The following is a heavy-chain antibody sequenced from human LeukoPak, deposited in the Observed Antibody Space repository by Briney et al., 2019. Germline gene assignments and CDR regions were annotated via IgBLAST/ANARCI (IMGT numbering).Heavy chain of an antibody. CDR2: IKQDGSEK. D-gene: IGHD6-6*01. Sequence: GGSLRLSCAASGFTFSSYWMSWVRQAPGKGLEWVANIKQDGSEKYYVDSVKGRFTISRDNAKNSLYLQMNSLRAEDTAVYYCARDRVYSSSDYFDYWGQGTLVTVSS. CDR3: ARDRVYSSSDYFDY. CDR1: GFTFSSYW. V-gene: IGHV3-7*01. J-gene: IGHJ4*02.